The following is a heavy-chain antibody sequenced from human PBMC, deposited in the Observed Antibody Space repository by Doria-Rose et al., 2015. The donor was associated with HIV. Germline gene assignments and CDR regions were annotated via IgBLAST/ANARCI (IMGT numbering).Heavy chain of an antibody. Sequence: QVQLQESGPGLVKPSETLSLTCTVSGGSISNYYWSWIRQPPGKGLGGIGYIHTTGSTNYNPSLGSRLTISVDSTNTRFALRSSSVPAADTAVYYCARRGYSSSRRWFDPWGQGTLVTVSS. CDR2: IHTTGST. V-gene: IGHV4-4*09. CDR1: GGSISNYY. J-gene: IGHJ5*02. D-gene: IGHD2-15*01. CDR3: ARRGYSSSRRWFDP.